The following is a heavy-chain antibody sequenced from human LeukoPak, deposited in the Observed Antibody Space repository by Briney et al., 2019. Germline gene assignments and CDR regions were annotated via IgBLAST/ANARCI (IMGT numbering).Heavy chain of an antibody. Sequence: GGSLRLSCAASGFTFSSYATSWVRQAPGKGLEWVSAISGSGGSTYYADSVKGRFTISRDNSKNTLYLQMNSLRAEDTAVYYCAKDKAVVVAATPFDYWGQGTLVTVSS. CDR2: ISGSGGST. D-gene: IGHD2-15*01. CDR1: GFTFSSYA. J-gene: IGHJ4*02. CDR3: AKDKAVVVAATPFDY. V-gene: IGHV3-23*01.